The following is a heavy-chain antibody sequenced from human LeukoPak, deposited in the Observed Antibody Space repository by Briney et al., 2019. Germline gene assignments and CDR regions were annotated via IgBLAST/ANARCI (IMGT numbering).Heavy chain of an antibody. J-gene: IGHJ3*02. D-gene: IGHD2-21*01. CDR3: AKIRTSSVANDPTPGGAFDI. V-gene: IGHV3-23*01. Sequence: PGGSLRLSCAASGLTFNSYGMSWVRQAPGKGLEWVSTISGSGGSTFYADSVKGRFTISRDNSKNTLYLQMNSLRAEDTAVYYCAKIRTSSVANDPTPGGAFDIWGQGTMVTVSS. CDR1: GLTFNSYG. CDR2: ISGSGGST.